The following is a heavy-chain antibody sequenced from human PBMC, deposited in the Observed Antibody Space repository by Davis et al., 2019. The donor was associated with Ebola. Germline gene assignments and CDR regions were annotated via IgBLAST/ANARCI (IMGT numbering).Heavy chain of an antibody. CDR3: ARVGYGVFDY. CDR1: GFTFSSYA. V-gene: IGHV3-30-3*01. CDR2: ISYDGSNK. D-gene: IGHD3-16*01. Sequence: GESLKISCAASGFTFSSYAMHWVRQAPGKGLEWVAVISYDGSNKYYADSVKGRFTISRDNSKNTLYLQMNSLRAEDTAAYYCARVGYGVFDYWGQGTLVTVSS. J-gene: IGHJ4*02.